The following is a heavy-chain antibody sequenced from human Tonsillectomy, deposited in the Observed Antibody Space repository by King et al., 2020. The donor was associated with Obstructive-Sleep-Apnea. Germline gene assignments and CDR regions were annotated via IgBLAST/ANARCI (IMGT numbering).Heavy chain of an antibody. D-gene: IGHD3-22*01. Sequence: VQLQESGPGLVNPSETLSLTCTVSGYSISSGYYWGWIRQPPGKGLEWIGSISHSGSTYYKSSLKSRVTISVDTSKTQFSLKLSSVTAADTAVYYCARVGNYDSSGYYSFDYWGQGTLVTVSS. V-gene: IGHV4-38-2*02. CDR3: ARVGNYDSSGYYSFDY. CDR1: GYSISSGYY. CDR2: ISHSGST. J-gene: IGHJ4*02.